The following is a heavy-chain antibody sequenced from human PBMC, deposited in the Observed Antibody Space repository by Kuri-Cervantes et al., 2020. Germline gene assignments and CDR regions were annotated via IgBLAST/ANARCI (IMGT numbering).Heavy chain of an antibody. CDR1: GYTFTSYD. D-gene: IGHD3-9*01. Sequence: ASVKVSCKASGYTFTSYDINWVRQATGQGLEWMGWMNPNGGNTGYAQKFRGRVTMTRDTSTSTVYMELRSLRSDDTAVYYCARASVGLRYFDWLPYYFDYWGQGTLVTVSS. J-gene: IGHJ4*02. V-gene: IGHV1-8*01. CDR2: MNPNGGNT. CDR3: ARASVGLRYFDWLPYYFDY.